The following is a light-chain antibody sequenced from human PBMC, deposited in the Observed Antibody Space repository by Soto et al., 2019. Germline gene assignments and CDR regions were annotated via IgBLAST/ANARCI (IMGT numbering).Light chain of an antibody. CDR2: EVS. J-gene: IGLJ3*02. CDR3: SSYTSSSTGV. V-gene: IGLV2-14*01. CDR1: SSDVGGYNY. Sequence: QAASVSGSPGQSITISCTGTSSDVGGYNYVSWYQQHPGKAPKLMIDEVSNRPSGVSNRFSGSKSGNTASLTISGLQAEDEADYYCSSYTSSSTGVFGGGTKVTVL.